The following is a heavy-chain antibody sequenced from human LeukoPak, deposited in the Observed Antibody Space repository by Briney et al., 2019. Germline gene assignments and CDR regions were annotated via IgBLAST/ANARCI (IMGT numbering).Heavy chain of an antibody. CDR3: ARGRALVSTADWFDP. D-gene: IGHD5-18*01. J-gene: IGHJ5*02. CDR2: INPNSGTT. V-gene: IGHV1-2*02. CDR1: GYTFSVYY. Sequence: ASVKVSCKASGYTFSVYYIHWVRQPPGQGLEYMGWINPNSGTTDLARKFQGRVTMTRDTSITTVYLELTRLTSDDTAVYYCARGRALVSTADWFDPWGQGTLVTVSS.